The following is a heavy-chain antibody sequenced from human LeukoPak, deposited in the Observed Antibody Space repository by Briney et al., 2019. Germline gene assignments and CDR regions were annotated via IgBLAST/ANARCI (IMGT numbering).Heavy chain of an antibody. D-gene: IGHD3-22*01. V-gene: IGHV4-61*02. CDR1: GGSISSGSYY. CDR3: ARDWVTRNYYDNSGHSDAFDI. J-gene: IGHJ3*02. Sequence: PSQTLSLTCTVSGGSISSGSYYWSWIRQPAGKGLEWIGRVYTSGSTNYNPSLKSRVTISVDTSKNQFSLRLSSVTAADTAVYYCARDWVTRNYYDNSGHSDAFDIWGQGTMVTVSS. CDR2: VYTSGST.